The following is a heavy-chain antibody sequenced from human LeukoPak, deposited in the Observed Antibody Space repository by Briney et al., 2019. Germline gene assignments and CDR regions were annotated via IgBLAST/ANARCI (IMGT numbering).Heavy chain of an antibody. D-gene: IGHD5-12*01. CDR2: ISWNSGSI. Sequence: PGGSLRLSCAASGFTFDDYAMHWVRQAPGKGLEWVSAISWNSGSIGYADSVKGRFTISRDNAKNSLYLQMNSLRAEDTALYYCAKDKRGGYDAYYYGMDVWGQGTTVTVSS. CDR3: AKDKRGGYDAYYYGMDV. J-gene: IGHJ6*02. V-gene: IGHV3-9*01. CDR1: GFTFDDYA.